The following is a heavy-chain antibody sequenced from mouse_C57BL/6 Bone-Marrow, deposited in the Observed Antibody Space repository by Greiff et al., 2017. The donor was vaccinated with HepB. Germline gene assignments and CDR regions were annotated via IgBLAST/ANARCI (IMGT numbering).Heavy chain of an antibody. CDR2: IDPSDSYT. J-gene: IGHJ4*01. CDR3: ARWGWEGEYYAMDY. CDR1: GYTFTSYW. Sequence: QVQLQQPGAELVRPGTSVKLSCKASGYTFTSYWMHWVKQRPGQGLEWIGVIDPSDSYTNYNQKFKGKATLTVDTSSSTAYMQLSSLTSEDSAVYYCARWGWEGEYYAMDYWGQGTSVTVSS. V-gene: IGHV1-59*01. D-gene: IGHD3-3*01.